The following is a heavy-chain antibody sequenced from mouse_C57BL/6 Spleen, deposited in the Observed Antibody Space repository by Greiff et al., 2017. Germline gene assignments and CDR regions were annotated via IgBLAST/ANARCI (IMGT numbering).Heavy chain of an antibody. CDR2: IYPGSGST. J-gene: IGHJ2*01. D-gene: IGHD2-5*01. CDR3: ARGDSNYLDY. Sequence: QVQLQQPGAELVKPGASVKMSCKASGYTFTSYWITWVKQRPGQGLEWIGDIYPGSGSTNYNEKFKSKATLTVVTSSSTAYMQLSSLTSEDAAVYYCARGDSNYLDYWGQGTTLTVSS. V-gene: IGHV1-55*01. CDR1: GYTFTSYW.